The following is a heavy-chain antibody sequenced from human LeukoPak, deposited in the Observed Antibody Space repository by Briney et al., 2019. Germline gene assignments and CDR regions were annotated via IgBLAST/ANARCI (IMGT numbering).Heavy chain of an antibody. CDR2: IYPGDSDT. J-gene: IGHJ4*02. D-gene: IGHD5-24*01. V-gene: IGHV5-51*01. CDR3: ARQRDGYSFDY. Sequence: GESLKISCKASGNTFTSYWIAWVRQMPGKGLEWMGIIYPGDSDTRYSPSFQGQVTISADKSSNTASLQWSSLKASDTAMYYCARQRDGYSFDYWGQGTLVTVSS. CDR1: GNTFTSYW.